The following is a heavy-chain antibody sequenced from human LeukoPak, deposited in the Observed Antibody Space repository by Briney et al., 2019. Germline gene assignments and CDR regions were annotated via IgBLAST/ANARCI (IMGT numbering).Heavy chain of an antibody. Sequence: PSETLSLTCAVSGYSISSGYYWGCIRQPPGKGLEWIGSIYHSGTTHYNPSLKSRVTISVDTSKNQFSLKLSSVTAADTAIYYCARVLGGSSPFDYWGQGTLVTVSS. CDR2: IYHSGTT. CDR1: GYSISSGYY. J-gene: IGHJ4*02. D-gene: IGHD1-26*01. CDR3: ARVLGGSSPFDY. V-gene: IGHV4-38-2*01.